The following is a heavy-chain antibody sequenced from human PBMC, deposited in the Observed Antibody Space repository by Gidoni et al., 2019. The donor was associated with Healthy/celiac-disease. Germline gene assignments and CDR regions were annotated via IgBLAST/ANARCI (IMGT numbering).Heavy chain of an antibody. CDR3: AREPTYSSGWSPAGSVGDYYYYGMDV. J-gene: IGHJ6*02. Sequence: QVQLQQSCPGLVKPSQTLSLTCAISGASVSSNSAAWIWIRQSPSRGLEWLGRTYYRSSWYNDYAVSVRGRITINPDTSRNHFSLLLDSVTPEDSARYYCAREPTYSSGWSPAGSVGDYYYYGMDVWGQGTTVTVSS. CDR1: GASVSSNSAA. D-gene: IGHD6-19*01. V-gene: IGHV6-1*01. CDR2: TYYRSSWYN.